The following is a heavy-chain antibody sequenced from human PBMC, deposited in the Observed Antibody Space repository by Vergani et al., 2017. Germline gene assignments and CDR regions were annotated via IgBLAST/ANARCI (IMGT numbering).Heavy chain of an antibody. CDR3: VKSVDYGDPTALGDYFDY. J-gene: IGHJ4*02. D-gene: IGHD4-17*01. CDR2: ISSNGGST. CDR1: GFTFSSYA. V-gene: IGHV3-64D*06. Sequence: EVQLVESGGGLVQPGGSLRISCSASGFTFSSYAMHWVRQAPGKGLEYVSAISSNGGSTYYADSVKGRFTISRDNSKNTLYLQMSSLRAEDTAVYYCVKSVDYGDPTALGDYFDYWGQGTLVTVSS.